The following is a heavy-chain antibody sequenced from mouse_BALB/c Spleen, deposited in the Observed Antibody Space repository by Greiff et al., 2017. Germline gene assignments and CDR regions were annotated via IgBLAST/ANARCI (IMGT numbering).Heavy chain of an antibody. V-gene: IGHV1-69*01. CDR3: ARKGYGNYEGYAMDY. Sequence: QVQLKQPGAELVMPGASVKMSCKASGYTFTDYWMHWVKQRPGQGLEWIGAIDTSDSYTSYNQKFKGKATLTVDESSSTAYMQLSSLTSEDSAVYYCARKGYGNYEGYAMDYWGQGTSVTVSS. CDR2: IDTSDSYT. CDR1: GYTFTDYW. J-gene: IGHJ4*01. D-gene: IGHD2-1*01.